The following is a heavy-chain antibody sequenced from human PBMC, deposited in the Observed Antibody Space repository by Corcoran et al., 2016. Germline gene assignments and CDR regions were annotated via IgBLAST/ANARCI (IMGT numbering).Heavy chain of an antibody. CDR3: VRDDRGQDPIDAFDI. Sequence: EVQLVESGGGLVQPGGSLRLSCAASEFTFSNYWMSWVRQAPGKGLEWVANIKQDATEKYYMDSVKGRFTISRENAKNTLYLQRNSLRAEDTAIYYCVRDDRGQDPIDAFDIWGQGTMVTVSS. V-gene: IGHV3-7*03. CDR1: EFTFSNYW. J-gene: IGHJ3*02. CDR2: IKQDATEK.